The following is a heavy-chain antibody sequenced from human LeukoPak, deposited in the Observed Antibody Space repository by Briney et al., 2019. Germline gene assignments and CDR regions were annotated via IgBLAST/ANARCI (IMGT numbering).Heavy chain of an antibody. D-gene: IGHD4-17*01. J-gene: IGHJ4*02. CDR1: GFTFSSYA. V-gene: IGHV3-64*01. CDR3: ARDVLHDYGDYGTDY. CDR2: ISSNGGST. Sequence: GWSLRLSCAASGFTFSSYAMHWLRQAPGKGLEYVSAISSNGGSTYYANSVKGRFTISRDNSKNTLYLQMGSLRAEDMAVYYCARDVLHDYGDYGTDYWGQGTLVTVSS.